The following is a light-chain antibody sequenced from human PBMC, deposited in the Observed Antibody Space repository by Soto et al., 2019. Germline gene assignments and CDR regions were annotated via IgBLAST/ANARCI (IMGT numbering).Light chain of an antibody. CDR2: DAS. CDR1: QGISSA. Sequence: AIQLPQSPSSLSASVGDRVTITCRASQGISSALAWYQQKPGKAPKLLIYDASSLESGVPSRFSGSGAGTDFTLTICSLQPDEFATYYCPQFNNDPPMYSFDQGTKLEIK. V-gene: IGKV1D-13*01. CDR3: PQFNNDPPMYS. J-gene: IGKJ2*01.